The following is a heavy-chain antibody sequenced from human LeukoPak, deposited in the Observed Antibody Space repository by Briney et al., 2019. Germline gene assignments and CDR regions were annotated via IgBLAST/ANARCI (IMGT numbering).Heavy chain of an antibody. Sequence: ASVKVSCKASGGTFSSYAISWVRQAPGQGLEWMGGIIPIFGTANYAQKFQGRVTITADKSTSTACMELSSLRSEDTAVYYCASPPEDIVGGAFDYWGQGTLVTVSS. D-gene: IGHD2-15*01. CDR2: IIPIFGTA. CDR3: ASPPEDIVGGAFDY. V-gene: IGHV1-69*06. CDR1: GGTFSSYA. J-gene: IGHJ4*02.